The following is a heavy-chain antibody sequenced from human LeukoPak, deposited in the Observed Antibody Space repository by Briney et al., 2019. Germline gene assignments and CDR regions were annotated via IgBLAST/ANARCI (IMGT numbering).Heavy chain of an antibody. CDR3: TRVGYIDEGIDY. CDR2: IKQDGSKK. D-gene: IGHD5-24*01. V-gene: IGHV3-7*04. J-gene: IGHJ4*02. Sequence: GGSLRLSCVASGFPFSGYWMTWVRQAPGKGLEWVANIKQDGSKKSYVDSVKGRFTIPRDNAKNSLYLQMNSLRAEDTAIYYCTRVGYIDEGIDYWGQGTLVTVSS. CDR1: GFPFSGYW.